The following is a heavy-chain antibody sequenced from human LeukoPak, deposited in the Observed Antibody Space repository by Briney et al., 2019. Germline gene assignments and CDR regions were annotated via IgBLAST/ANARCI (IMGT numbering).Heavy chain of an antibody. CDR3: ARATTVVTDDAFDI. CDR1: GGSISSGGYY. CDR2: IYYSGST. D-gene: IGHD4-23*01. J-gene: IGHJ3*02. Sequence: PSETLSLTCTVSGGSISSGGYYWSWIRQHPGQGLEWIGYIYYSGSTYYNPSLKSRVTISVDTSKNQFSLKLSSVTAADTAVYYCARATTVVTDDAFDIWGQGTMVTVSS. V-gene: IGHV4-31*03.